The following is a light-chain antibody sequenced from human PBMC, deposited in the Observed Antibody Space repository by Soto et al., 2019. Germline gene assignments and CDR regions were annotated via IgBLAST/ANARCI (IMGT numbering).Light chain of an antibody. Sequence: DIQMTQSPSSVSASVGDRVTITCRVRQGISTWLDWYQQKPGKAPKLLIHAASTLRSGVPSRFSGSGSGTEFTLTISSLQPEDLATYYCQQTNSYFGGGTRVEIK. CDR1: QGISTW. V-gene: IGKV1-12*01. CDR3: QQTNSY. J-gene: IGKJ4*01. CDR2: AAS.